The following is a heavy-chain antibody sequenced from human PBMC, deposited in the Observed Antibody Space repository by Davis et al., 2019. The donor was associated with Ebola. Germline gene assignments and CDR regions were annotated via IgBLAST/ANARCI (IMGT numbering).Heavy chain of an antibody. V-gene: IGHV4-34*01. CDR2: IYYSGST. D-gene: IGHD3-22*01. CDR3: ARGLYYYDSSGYLAWYFDL. J-gene: IGHJ2*01. CDR1: GGSFSGYY. Sequence: MPSETLSLTCAVYGGSFSGYYWSWIRQPPGKGLEWIGSIYYSGSTYYNPSLKSRVTISVDTSKNQFSLKLSSVTAADTAVYYCARGLYYYDSSGYLAWYFDLWGRGTLVTVSS.